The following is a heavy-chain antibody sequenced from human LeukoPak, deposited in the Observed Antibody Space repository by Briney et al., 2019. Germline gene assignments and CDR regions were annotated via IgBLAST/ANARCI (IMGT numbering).Heavy chain of an antibody. J-gene: IGHJ6*03. CDR2: ISGSGGST. CDR3: ARDGSYYYGSGSYYYMDV. D-gene: IGHD3-10*01. CDR1: GFTFSSYG. Sequence: PGGSLRLSCAASGFTFSSYGMSWVRQAPGKGLEWVSAISGSGGSTYYADSVKGRFTISRDNAKNTLYLQMNSLRAEDTAVCYCARDGSYYYGSGSYYYMDVWGKGTTVTVSS. V-gene: IGHV3-23*01.